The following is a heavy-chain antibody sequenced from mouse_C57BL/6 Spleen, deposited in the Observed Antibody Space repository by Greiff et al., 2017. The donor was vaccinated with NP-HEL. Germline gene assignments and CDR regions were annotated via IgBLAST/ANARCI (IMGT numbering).Heavy chain of an antibody. CDR3: AYGRNGYSYFAY. J-gene: IGHJ2*01. CDR1: GFTFTSYW. D-gene: IGHD2-3*01. CDR2: INPSNGGT. Sequence: QVQLLQPGTELVKPGASVKLSCKASGFTFTSYWMHWVKQRPGQGLEWIGNINPSNGGTNYNEKLKSKATLTVDKASSTAYMQLSSLTSEVSAVYYCAYGRNGYSYFAYWGQGTTLTVSS. V-gene: IGHV1-53*01.